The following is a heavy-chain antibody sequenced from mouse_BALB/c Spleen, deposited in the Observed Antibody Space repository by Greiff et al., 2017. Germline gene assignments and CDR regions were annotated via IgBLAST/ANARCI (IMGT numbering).Heavy chain of an antibody. CDR2: IWSGGST. D-gene: IGHD2-10*02. CDR1: GFSLTSYG. J-gene: IGHJ4*01. CDR3: AREEYGNYEDAMDY. Sequence: QVQLKESGPGLVQPSQSLSITCTVSGFSLTSYGVHWVRQSPGKGLEWLGVIWSGGSTDYNAAFISRLSISKDNSKSQVFFKMNSLQANDTAIYYCAREEYGNYEDAMDYWGQGTSVTVSS. V-gene: IGHV2-2*02.